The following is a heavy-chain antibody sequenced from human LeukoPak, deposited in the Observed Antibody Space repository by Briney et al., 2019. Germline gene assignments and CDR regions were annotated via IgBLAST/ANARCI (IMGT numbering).Heavy chain of an antibody. CDR1: GGSFSGYY. CDR3: ARGGAYYYESSGYLRPYYFDY. Sequence: SETLSLTCAVYGGSFSGYYWSWIRQPPGKGLEWIGEIDHSGSTNYNPSLKSRVTISVDTSKNQFSLKLSSVTAADTAVYYCARGGAYYYESSGYLRPYYFDYWGQGTLVTVSS. D-gene: IGHD3-22*01. V-gene: IGHV4-34*01. J-gene: IGHJ4*02. CDR2: IDHSGST.